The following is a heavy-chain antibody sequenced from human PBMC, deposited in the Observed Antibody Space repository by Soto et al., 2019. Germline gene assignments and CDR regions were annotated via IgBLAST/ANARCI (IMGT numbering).Heavy chain of an antibody. Sequence: PSETLSLTCTVSGGSISSGDYYWSWIRQPPGKGLEWIGYIYFSGSAYYNPSLQSRVSISVDTSRNQFSLKLSSVTVADTAVYYCARYARWYFRYWGQGTLVTVS. CDR1: GGSISSGDYY. D-gene: IGHD2-2*01. V-gene: IGHV4-30-4*01. CDR2: IYFSGSA. J-gene: IGHJ4*02. CDR3: ARYARWYFRY.